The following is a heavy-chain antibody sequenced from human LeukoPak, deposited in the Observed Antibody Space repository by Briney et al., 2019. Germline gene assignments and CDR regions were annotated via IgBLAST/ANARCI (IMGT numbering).Heavy chain of an antibody. J-gene: IGHJ4*02. CDR1: GFTFSSYA. D-gene: IGHD6-19*01. Sequence: QSGGSLRLSCAASGFTFSSYAMTWVRQAPGKGLEWVSVISGNGINTYYADAVKGRFTISRDISKNTLYLQMNTLRAEDTALYYCAKAYSSGWYAFDSWGQGTLVTVSS. V-gene: IGHV3-23*01. CDR3: AKAYSSGWYAFDS. CDR2: ISGNGINT.